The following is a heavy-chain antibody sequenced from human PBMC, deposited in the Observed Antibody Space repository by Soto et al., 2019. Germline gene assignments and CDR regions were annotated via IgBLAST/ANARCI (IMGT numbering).Heavy chain of an antibody. CDR3: ARGDYGDYYYYGMDV. V-gene: IGHV3-48*03. CDR1: GLTFSSFE. D-gene: IGHD4-17*01. Sequence: GGSLRLSCAASGLTFSSFEMNWFRQAPGKGLEWVSYINSGGTNRDYADSAKGRFTISRDNAKNSLYLQMNSLRAEDTAVYYCARGDYGDYYYYGMDVWGQGTTVTVSS. J-gene: IGHJ6*02. CDR2: INSGGTNR.